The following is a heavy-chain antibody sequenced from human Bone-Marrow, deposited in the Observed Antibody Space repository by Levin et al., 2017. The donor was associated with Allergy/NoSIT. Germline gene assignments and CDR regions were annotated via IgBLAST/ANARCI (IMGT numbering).Heavy chain of an antibody. Sequence: GGSLRLSCSVSGFTLRSYGMHWVRQAPGKGPEWLAVISSDGSDKKYADSVKGRFTISRDNSKRTLFLYMTSLRADDTAVYYCARGGYSCGWPTVGLWGLGTMVTVSP. V-gene: IGHV3-33*01. CDR1: GFTLRSYG. CDR3: ARGGYSCGWPTVGL. CDR2: ISSDGSDK. J-gene: IGHJ3*01. D-gene: IGHD6-19*01.